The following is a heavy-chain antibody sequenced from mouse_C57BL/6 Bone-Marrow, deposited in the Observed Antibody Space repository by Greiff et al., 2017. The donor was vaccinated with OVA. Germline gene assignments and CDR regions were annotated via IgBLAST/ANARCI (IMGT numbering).Heavy chain of an antibody. D-gene: IGHD1-1*01. CDR2: IYWDDDK. CDR1: GFSLSTSGMG. V-gene: IGHV8-12*01. Sequence: QVTLKVSGPGILQSSQTLSLTCSFSGFSLSTSGMGVSWIRQPSGKGLEWLAHIYWDDDKRYNPSLKSRLTISKDTSRNQVFLKITSVDTADTATYYCARGVTTVVAPDWYFDVWGTGTTVTVSS. CDR3: ARGVTTVVAPDWYFDV. J-gene: IGHJ1*03.